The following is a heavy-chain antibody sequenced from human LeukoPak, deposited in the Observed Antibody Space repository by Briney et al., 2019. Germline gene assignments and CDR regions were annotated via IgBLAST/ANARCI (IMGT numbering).Heavy chain of an antibody. D-gene: IGHD1-26*01. J-gene: IGHJ4*02. CDR2: IYPGDSDT. CDR3: ARQPGTDRFFDF. Sequence: GESLKISCKGSGYTFTNYWIGWVRQMPGKGLEWIGIIYPGDSDTSYSPSFQGHFTISADKSIGTAYLQWSRLEASDTALYYCARQPGTDRFFDFWGQGTLVTVSS. V-gene: IGHV5-51*01. CDR1: GYTFTNYW.